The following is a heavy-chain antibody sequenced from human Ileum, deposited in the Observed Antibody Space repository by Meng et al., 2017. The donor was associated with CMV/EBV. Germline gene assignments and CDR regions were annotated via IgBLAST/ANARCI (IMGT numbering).Heavy chain of an antibody. CDR1: GFPFKTFD. D-gene: IGHD1-26*01. V-gene: IGHV3-23*01. Sequence: SLRLSCAASGFPFKTFDMSWVRQAPGKGLEWVSVIYGRDGSTFYADSVRGRFTISKENSDNRLHLQMNSLRVEDTALYYCTKGAWVDYLGQGTLVTVSS. J-gene: IGHJ4*02. CDR3: TKGAWVDY. CDR2: IYGRDGST.